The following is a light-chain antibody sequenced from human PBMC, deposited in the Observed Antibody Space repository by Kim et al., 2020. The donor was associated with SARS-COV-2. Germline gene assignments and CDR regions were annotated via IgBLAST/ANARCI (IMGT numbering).Light chain of an antibody. V-gene: IGKV3-11*01. Sequence: LSRGERATPSCRASQSVSSYLAWYQQKPGQAPRLLIYDASNRATGIPARFSGSGSGTDFTLTISSLEPEDFAVYYCQQRSNWPGTFGGGTKVDIK. CDR3: QQRSNWPGT. CDR2: DAS. CDR1: QSVSSY. J-gene: IGKJ4*01.